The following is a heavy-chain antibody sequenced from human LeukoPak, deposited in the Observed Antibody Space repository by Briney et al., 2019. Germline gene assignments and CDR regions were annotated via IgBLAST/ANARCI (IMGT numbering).Heavy chain of an antibody. Sequence: GGSLRLSCAASGFTFNDYWMTWGRQAPGKGLEWVAHIKQDGSEKYYADSLKGRFTISRDNAKNSLFLQMNSLRAEDTAVYYCVRDCSSASLSSGCYYAMDVWGKGTTVTVSS. J-gene: IGHJ6*04. D-gene: IGHD2-2*01. CDR1: GFTFNDYW. CDR2: IKQDGSEK. V-gene: IGHV3-7*03. CDR3: VRDCSSASLSSGCYYAMDV.